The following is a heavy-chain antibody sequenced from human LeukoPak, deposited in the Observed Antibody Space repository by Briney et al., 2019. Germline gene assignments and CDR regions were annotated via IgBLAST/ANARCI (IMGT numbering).Heavy chain of an antibody. CDR2: IYTSGST. D-gene: IGHD5-18*01. V-gene: IGHV4-61*02. CDR1: GGSISSGSYY. J-gene: IGHJ3*02. CDR3: ARVDIPMAGHAFDI. Sequence: TLSLTWTVSGGSISSGSYYWSWIRQPAGKGLEWIGRIYTSGSTNYNPSLRSRVTILLDTSKNQFSLNLNSVTAADTAVYYCARVDIPMAGHAFDIWGQGTMVTVSS.